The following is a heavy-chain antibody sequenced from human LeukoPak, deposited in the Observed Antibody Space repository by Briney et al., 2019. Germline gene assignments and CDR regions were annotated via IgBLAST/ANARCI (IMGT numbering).Heavy chain of an antibody. J-gene: IGHJ4*02. Sequence: GGSLRLSCAASGFTFSSYEMNWVRQAPGKGLEWVSYISSSGSIIYYADSVKGRFIISRDNAKNSLYLQMNSLRAEDTAVYYCTRDRYYYDSSGHPYYFDYSGQGILVTVSS. D-gene: IGHD3-22*01. CDR1: GFTFSSYE. V-gene: IGHV3-48*03. CDR2: ISSSGSII. CDR3: TRDRYYYDSSGHPYYFDY.